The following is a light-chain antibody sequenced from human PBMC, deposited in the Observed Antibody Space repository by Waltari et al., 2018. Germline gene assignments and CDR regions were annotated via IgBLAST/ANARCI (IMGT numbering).Light chain of an antibody. CDR1: SSGDGGDTY. J-gene: IGLJ2*01. V-gene: IGLV2-11*01. CDR3: CSYAGSYTHVV. CDR2: DVS. Sequence: QSALTQPRSVSGSPGQPVPIPCTGTSSGDGGDTYVPWYQQHPGKAPKPMIYDVSKRPSWVPDRFSGAKSGNTASLTISGLQAEDEADYYCCSYAGSYTHVVFGGGTKLTVL.